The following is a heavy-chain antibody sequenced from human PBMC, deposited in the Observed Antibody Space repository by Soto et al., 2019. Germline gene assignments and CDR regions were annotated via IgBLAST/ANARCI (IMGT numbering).Heavy chain of an antibody. J-gene: IGHJ4*02. Sequence: EVQLVETGGGLIQPGGSLRLSCAASGFTVSSNYMTWVRQAPGKGLEWVSVIYSGGSTYYADSVKGRFTISRDNYKNKLWLQMNSLRAEDTAVYYCARDSGYSSGWYQGVFDYWGQGTLVNVSS. V-gene: IGHV3-53*02. D-gene: IGHD6-19*01. CDR3: ARDSGYSSGWYQGVFDY. CDR1: GFTVSSNY. CDR2: IYSGGST.